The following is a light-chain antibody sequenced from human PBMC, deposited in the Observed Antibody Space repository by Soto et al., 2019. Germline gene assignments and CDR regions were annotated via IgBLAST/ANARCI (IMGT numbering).Light chain of an antibody. Sequence: DIQMTQSPSTLSGSVGDRGTITCRASQTISSWLAWYQQKPGKAPKLLIYAASTLQSGVPSRFSGSGSGTVFTLTISSLQSEDFAVYFCQHYNNWPPQFTFGGGTKVDIK. J-gene: IGKJ4*01. CDR3: QHYNNWPPQFT. CDR2: AAS. V-gene: IGKV1-5*01. CDR1: QTISSW.